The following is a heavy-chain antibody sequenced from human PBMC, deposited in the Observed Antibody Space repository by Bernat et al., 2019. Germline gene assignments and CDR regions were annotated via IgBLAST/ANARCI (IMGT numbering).Heavy chain of an antibody. CDR3: AKARGTSRIARNTDY. CDR2: ISGSGDST. Sequence: VQLLESGGALVQPGGSLRLSCAASGFTFSSYAMSWVRQAPGKGLEWVSAISGSGDSTFYADSVKGRFTISRDNSKNTLYMQMNSLRAEDTALYYCAKARGTSRIARNTDYWGQGTLVTVSS. D-gene: IGHD1-14*01. CDR1: GFTFSSYA. J-gene: IGHJ4*02. V-gene: IGHV3-23*01.